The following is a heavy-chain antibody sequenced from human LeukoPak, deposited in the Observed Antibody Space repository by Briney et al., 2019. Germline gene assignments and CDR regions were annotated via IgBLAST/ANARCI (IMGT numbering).Heavy chain of an antibody. V-gene: IGHV1-2*02. J-gene: IGHJ4*02. CDR1: GYTFTGYY. CDR2: ISPNSGGT. Sequence: ASVKVSCKASGYTFTGYYMHWVRQAPGQGLEWMGWISPNSGGTNYAQKFQGRVTITADKSTSTAYMELSSLRSEDTAVYYCAREPYSYGRVPPYYFDYWGQGTLVTVSS. D-gene: IGHD5-18*01. CDR3: AREPYSYGRVPPYYFDY.